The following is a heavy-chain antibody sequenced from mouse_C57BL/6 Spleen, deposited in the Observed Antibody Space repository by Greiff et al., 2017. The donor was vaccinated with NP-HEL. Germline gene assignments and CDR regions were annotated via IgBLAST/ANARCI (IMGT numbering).Heavy chain of an antibody. D-gene: IGHD2-1*01. CDR1: GYTFTSYW. CDR3: ARSRSYYDNSYAMDY. CDR2: IYPGSGST. J-gene: IGHJ4*01. V-gene: IGHV1-55*01. Sequence: VQLQQPGAELVKPGASVKMSCKASGYTFTSYWITWVKQRPGQGLEWIGDIYPGSGSTNYNEKFKSRSTLTVDTSYSTAYMQLSSLTSEDSAIYYCARSRSYYDNSYAMDYWGQGTSVTVSS.